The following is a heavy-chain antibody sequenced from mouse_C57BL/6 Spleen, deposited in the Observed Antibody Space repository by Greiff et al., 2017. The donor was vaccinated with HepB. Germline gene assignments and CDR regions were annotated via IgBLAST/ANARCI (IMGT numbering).Heavy chain of an antibody. CDR2: IYYSGTI. CDR1: GISITTGNYR. V-gene: IGHV3-5*01. D-gene: IGHD2-1*01. CDR3: ARDGDYGNYFAY. Sequence: DVQLQESGPGLVKPSQTVFLTCTVTGISITTGNYRWSWIRQFPGNKLEWIGYIYYSGTITYNPSLTSRTTPTSDTPKNQFFLELNSLTAEDTATYYCARDGDYGNYFAYWGQGTLVTVSA. J-gene: IGHJ3*01.